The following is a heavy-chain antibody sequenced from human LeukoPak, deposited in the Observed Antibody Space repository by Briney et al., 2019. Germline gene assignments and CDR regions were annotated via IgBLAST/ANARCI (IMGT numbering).Heavy chain of an antibody. J-gene: IGHJ6*02. CDR3: ARSGFGVLYYYGMDV. D-gene: IGHD3-10*01. Sequence: GGPLRLSCAASGFTFSSYSMNWVRQAPGKGLEWVSIIYGADSTYYADSVKGRFTISRDNSKNTLYLQMNSLRAEDTAVYYCARSGFGVLYYYGMDVWGQGTTATVSS. CDR1: GFTFSSYS. CDR2: IYGADST. V-gene: IGHV3-66*01.